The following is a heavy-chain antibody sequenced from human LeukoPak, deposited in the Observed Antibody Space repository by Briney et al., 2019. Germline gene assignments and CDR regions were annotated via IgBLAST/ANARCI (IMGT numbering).Heavy chain of an antibody. Sequence: ASVKVSCKASGYTFTSYGIIWVRQAPGQGLEWMGWISAYNGNSNYAQKLQGRVTMTTDKSTSTAYMELSSLRSEDTAVYYCASAMTTVTPEPPECWGQGTLVTVSS. CDR1: GYTFTSYG. V-gene: IGHV1-18*01. CDR2: ISAYNGNS. D-gene: IGHD4-17*01. J-gene: IGHJ4*02. CDR3: ASAMTTVTPEPPEC.